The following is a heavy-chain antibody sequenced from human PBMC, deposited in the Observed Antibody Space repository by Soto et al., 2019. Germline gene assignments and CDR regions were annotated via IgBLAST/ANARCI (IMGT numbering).Heavy chain of an antibody. V-gene: IGHV1-2*04. CDR3: ARAYSSSWYGGYYYYYGMDV. J-gene: IGHJ6*01. D-gene: IGHD6-13*01. CDR1: GYTFTGYY. CDR2: INPNSGGT. Sequence: QVQLVQSGAEVKKPGASVKVSCKASGYTFTGYYMHWVRQAPGQGLEWMGWINPNSGGTNFAQKLQGWATMARDTSISTAYMELSRLRSDDTAVYYCARAYSSSWYGGYYYYYGMDVWGQGTTVTVSS.